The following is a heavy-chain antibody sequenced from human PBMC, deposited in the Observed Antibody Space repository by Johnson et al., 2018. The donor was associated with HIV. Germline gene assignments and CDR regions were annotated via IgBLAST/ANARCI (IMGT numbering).Heavy chain of an antibody. CDR2: ISGSDFGP. V-gene: IGHV3-23*01. Sequence: VQLMESGGGLVQPGGSLRLSCAASGFTFNNYVMTWVRQAPGKGLEWVSGISGSDFGPYYADSVKGRFTISRDNSKNTLYLQMNSRRAEDTAVYYCANLPTRRSYYTLGAFDIWGQGTMVTVSS. CDR3: ANLPTRRSYYTLGAFDI. J-gene: IGHJ3*02. CDR1: GFTFNNYV. D-gene: IGHD1-26*01.